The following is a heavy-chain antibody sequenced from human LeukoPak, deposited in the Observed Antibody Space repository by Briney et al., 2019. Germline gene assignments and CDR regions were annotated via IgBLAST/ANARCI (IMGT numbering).Heavy chain of an antibody. J-gene: IGHJ5*02. CDR3: ARDSYQDYYGRFDP. V-gene: IGHV3-30*04. Sequence: GGSLRLSCAASGFTFTSYAMHWVRQAPGKGLEWVTIISSDGSNKYYADSVKGRFTISRDKSKNTLYLQMNGLTAEDTAMYYCARDSYQDYYGRFDPWGQGTLVIVSS. CDR2: ISSDGSNK. D-gene: IGHD3-10*01. CDR1: GFTFTSYA.